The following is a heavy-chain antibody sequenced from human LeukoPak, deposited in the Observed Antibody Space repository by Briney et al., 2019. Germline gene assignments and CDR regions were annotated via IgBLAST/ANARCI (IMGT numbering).Heavy chain of an antibody. CDR2: IYYSGST. CDR1: GGXISTYY. V-gene: IGHV4-59*01. Sequence: PSETLSLTCTVSGGXISTYYCNWIRQPPGKGLEWIGTIYYSGSTNYNPSLKSRVTISVDTSKNQFSLKLSSVTAADTAMYYCASDGSARYYFDYWGQGTLGTVSS. CDR3: ASDGSARYYFDY. J-gene: IGHJ4*02.